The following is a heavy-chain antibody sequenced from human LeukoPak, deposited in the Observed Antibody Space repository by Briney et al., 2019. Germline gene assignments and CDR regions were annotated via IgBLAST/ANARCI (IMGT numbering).Heavy chain of an antibody. V-gene: IGHV4-39*01. Sequence: SETLSLTCAVSGVSISGSSHNWAWIRQPPGRGLEWLANVYYSGNTYFNPSLKNRVTISVDTSKNHFFLRLTSVTAADTAVYFCARHMENNEGSGSYGYFDYRGRGTLVSVSS. D-gene: IGHD1-26*01. CDR1: GVSISGSSHN. CDR2: VYYSGNT. CDR3: ARHMENNEGSGSYGYFDY. J-gene: IGHJ4*02.